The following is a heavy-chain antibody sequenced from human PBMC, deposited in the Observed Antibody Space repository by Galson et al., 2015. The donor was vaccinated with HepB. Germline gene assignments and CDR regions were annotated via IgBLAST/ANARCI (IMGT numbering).Heavy chain of an antibody. CDR2: IRSKAYGGTT. D-gene: IGHD3-22*01. V-gene: IGHV3-49*03. CDR3: ARVLRPYYDDSSGYGDY. CDR1: GFIFGDYA. Sequence: SCAASGFIFGDYAMSWFRQAPGKGLEWVGFIRSKAYGGTTKFAASVKGRFTISGDDSKSIAYLQMNSLKSEDTAVYYFARVLRPYYDDSSGYGDYWGQGTLVTVSS. J-gene: IGHJ4*02.